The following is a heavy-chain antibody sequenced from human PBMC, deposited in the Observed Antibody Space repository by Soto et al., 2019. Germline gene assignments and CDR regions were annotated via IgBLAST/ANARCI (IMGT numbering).Heavy chain of an antibody. D-gene: IGHD3-10*01. J-gene: IGHJ6*02. CDR2: INAGNGNT. V-gene: IGHV1-3*01. Sequence: GASVKVSCKASGYTFTSYAMHWVRQAPGQRLEWMGWINAGNGNTKYSQKFQGRVTITRDTSASTAYMELSSLRSEDTAVYYCALPYGSGSYYYYYYGMDVWGQGTTVTVSS. CDR3: ALPYGSGSYYYYYYGMDV. CDR1: GYTFTSYA.